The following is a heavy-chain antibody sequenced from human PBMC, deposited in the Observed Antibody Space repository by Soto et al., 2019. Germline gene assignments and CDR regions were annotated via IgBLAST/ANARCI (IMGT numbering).Heavy chain of an antibody. V-gene: IGHV3-15*01. CDR3: TTPRELWFGDLNR. CDR2: IKSKADAGTT. Sequence: EVPLVESGGGLVEPGGSLRLSCAASGFTFINAWMSWVRQAPGKGLEWVGRIKSKADAGTTDYAAPVKGRFTISRDXXKNTLYLQMNSLKTEDTAVYYCTTPRELWFGDLNRWGQGTLVTVSS. D-gene: IGHD3-10*01. CDR1: GFTFINAW. J-gene: IGHJ4*02.